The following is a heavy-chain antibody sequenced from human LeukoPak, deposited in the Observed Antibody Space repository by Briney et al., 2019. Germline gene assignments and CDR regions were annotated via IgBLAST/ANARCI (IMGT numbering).Heavy chain of an antibody. CDR2: ISAYNGNT. V-gene: IGHV1-18*01. CDR1: GYTFTSYG. J-gene: IGHJ5*02. CDR3: ARDSGLRYFDWLLYDGFDP. D-gene: IGHD3-9*01. Sequence: GASVKVSSKASGYTFTSYGISWVRQAPGQGLEWMGWISAYNGNTNYAQKLQGRVTMTTDTSTSTAYMELRSLRSDDTAVYYCARDSGLRYFDWLLYDGFDPWAREPWSPSPQ.